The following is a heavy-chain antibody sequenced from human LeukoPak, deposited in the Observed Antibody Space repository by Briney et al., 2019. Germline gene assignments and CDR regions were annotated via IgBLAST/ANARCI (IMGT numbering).Heavy chain of an antibody. D-gene: IGHD5-24*01. Sequence: GASVKVSCKASGYTFTGYYMHWVRQAPGQGLEWMGWINPNSGGTNYAQKFQGRVTMTRDTSISKAYMELSRLRSDDTAVYYCARALYVEMATPYYYYMDVWGKGTTVTVSS. CDR2: INPNSGGT. J-gene: IGHJ6*03. CDR1: GYTFTGYY. V-gene: IGHV1-2*02. CDR3: ARALYVEMATPYYYYMDV.